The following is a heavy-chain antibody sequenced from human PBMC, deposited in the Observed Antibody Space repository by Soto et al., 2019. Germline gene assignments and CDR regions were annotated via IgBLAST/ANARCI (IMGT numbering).Heavy chain of an antibody. CDR1: GFTFSSYA. D-gene: IGHD2-15*01. Sequence: GGSLRLSCAASGFTFSSYAMSWVRQAPGKGLEWVSAISGSGGSTYYADSVKGRFTISRDNSKNTLYLQMNSLRAEDTAVYYCAKRPRQGIGSGWFDPWGQGTLVTVSS. CDR3: AKRPRQGIGSGWFDP. CDR2: ISGSGGST. V-gene: IGHV3-23*01. J-gene: IGHJ5*02.